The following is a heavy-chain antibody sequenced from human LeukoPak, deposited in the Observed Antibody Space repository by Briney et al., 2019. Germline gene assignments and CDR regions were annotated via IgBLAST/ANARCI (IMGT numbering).Heavy chain of an antibody. CDR2: ISGSGGST. CDR1: GFTFSSYA. J-gene: IGHJ4*02. Sequence: GGSLRLSCAASGFTFSSYAMSWVRQAPGKGLEWVSAISGSGGSTYYADSVKGRFTISRDNSNNTLYLQMNSLRAEDTAVYYCAKTKKLVVVAATDYWGQGTLVTVSS. CDR3: AKTKKLVVVAATDY. V-gene: IGHV3-23*01. D-gene: IGHD2-15*01.